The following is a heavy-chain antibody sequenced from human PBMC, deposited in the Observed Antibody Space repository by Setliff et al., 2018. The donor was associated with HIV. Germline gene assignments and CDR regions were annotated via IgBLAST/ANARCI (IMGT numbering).Heavy chain of an antibody. CDR3: ARGHHFYWYFDL. CDR1: GYSFTTYG. J-gene: IGHJ2*01. V-gene: IGHV1-18*01. Sequence: ASVNVSCKASGYSFTTYGISWVRQAPGQGLEWEGWISVYNGQTLYAQKVRDRITVTMDIPKDTAYMELRGLTPDDTAVYYCARGHHFYWYFDLWGPGTLVTVSS. CDR2: ISVYNGQT.